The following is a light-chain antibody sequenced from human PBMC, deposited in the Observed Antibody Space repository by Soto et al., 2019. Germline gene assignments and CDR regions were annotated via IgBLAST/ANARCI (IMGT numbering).Light chain of an antibody. CDR1: SRDVGSYNL. CDR2: EVS. J-gene: IGLJ1*01. Sequence: SVLTHPAPVAGAPGQSLTLSRPRNSRDVGSYNLVSWYQQHPGKAPKLMIYEVSKRPSGVSNRFSGSKSGNTASLTISGLQAEDEADYYCCSYAGSSPYVFGTGTKVTVL. CDR3: CSYAGSSPYV. V-gene: IGLV2-23*02.